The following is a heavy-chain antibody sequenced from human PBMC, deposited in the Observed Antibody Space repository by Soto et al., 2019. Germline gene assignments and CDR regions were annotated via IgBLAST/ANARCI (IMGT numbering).Heavy chain of an antibody. J-gene: IGHJ6*02. CDR1: GGNLGAYD. CDR2: MDPITGGT. CDR3: AGGRDAASQLYSPNAMDV. D-gene: IGHD2-8*01. V-gene: IGHV1-2*02. Sequence: ASVKVSCKASGGNLGAYDTYWVRQAPGRGLEWVGVMDPITGGTDYEERLRGRVTMTGDTSINTAYMELSRLRSDDTAVYFCAGGRDAASQLYSPNAMDVWGQGTPVTVSS.